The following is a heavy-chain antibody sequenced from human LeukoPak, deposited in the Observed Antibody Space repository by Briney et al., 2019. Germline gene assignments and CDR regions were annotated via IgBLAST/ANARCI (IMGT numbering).Heavy chain of an antibody. CDR2: ISSTGGTT. D-gene: IGHD2-15*01. CDR1: GFTVSSNY. V-gene: IGHV3-23*01. CDR3: AKNGDRGAYCTGGTCYPYFYYYMDV. Sequence: GGSLRLSCAASGFTVSSNYVSWVRQAPGKGLEWVSSISSTGGTTYYADSVKGRFTISRDNSKNTLYLQMNSLRAEDTAIYYCAKNGDRGAYCTGGTCYPYFYYYMDVWGKGTTVTI. J-gene: IGHJ6*03.